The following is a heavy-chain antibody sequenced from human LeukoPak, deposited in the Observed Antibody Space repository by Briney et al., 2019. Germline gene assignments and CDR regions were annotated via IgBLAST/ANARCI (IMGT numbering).Heavy chain of an antibody. CDR1: GYTFTSYD. CDR3: ARGSRSYCSGGSCYNFDY. V-gene: IGHV1-8*03. D-gene: IGHD2-15*01. J-gene: IGHJ4*02. Sequence: ASVKVSCTASGYTFTSYDINWVRQAPGQGLEWMGWMNPNSGNTGYAQKFQGRVTITRNTSISTAYMELSSLRSEDTAVYYCARGSRSYCSGGSCYNFDYWGQGTLVTVSS. CDR2: MNPNSGNT.